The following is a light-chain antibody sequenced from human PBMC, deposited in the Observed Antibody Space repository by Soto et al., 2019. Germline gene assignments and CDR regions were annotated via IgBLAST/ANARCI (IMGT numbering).Light chain of an antibody. V-gene: IGLV1-40*01. Sequence: QSVLTQPPSVSGAPGQRGTISCSGSSSNIGAGYDVHWYEQLPGKAPKLLISGDNNRPSGVPDRFSASKSGTSASLTITGLQDEDEADYYCQSYDSTLSGSRVVFGGGTKLTVL. CDR2: GDN. CDR3: QSYDSTLSGSRVV. CDR1: SSNIGAGYD. J-gene: IGLJ2*01.